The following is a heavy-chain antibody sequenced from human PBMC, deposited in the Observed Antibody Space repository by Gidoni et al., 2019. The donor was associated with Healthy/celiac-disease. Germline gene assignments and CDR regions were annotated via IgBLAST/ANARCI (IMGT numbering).Heavy chain of an antibody. D-gene: IGHD2-2*02. CDR1: GGSISSGGYS. CDR2: IYHSGST. CDR3: ARVVPGYCSSTSCYTAGWFDT. Sequence: QLQLQESGSGLVKPSQTLSLTCAVSGGSISSGGYSWSWIRQPPGKGLEWIGYIYHSGSTYHNPSLKSRVTISVDRSKNQFSLRLSSVTAAEAAVYYCARVVPGYCSSTSCYTAGWFDTWGQGTLVTVSS. V-gene: IGHV4-30-2*01. J-gene: IGHJ5*02.